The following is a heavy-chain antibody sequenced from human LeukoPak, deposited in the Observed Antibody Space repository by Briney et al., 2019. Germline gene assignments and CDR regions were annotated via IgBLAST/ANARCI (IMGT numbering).Heavy chain of an antibody. V-gene: IGHV4-34*01. J-gene: IGHJ4*02. CDR3: ARRLWLRPYFDY. CDR1: GGSFSGYY. Sequence: PSETLSLTCAVYGGSFSGYYWSWIRQPPGKGLEWIGEINHSGSTNYNPSLKSRVTISVDTSKNQFSLKLSSVTAADTAVYYCARRLWLRPYFDYWGQGTLVTVSS. CDR2: INHSGST. D-gene: IGHD5-12*01.